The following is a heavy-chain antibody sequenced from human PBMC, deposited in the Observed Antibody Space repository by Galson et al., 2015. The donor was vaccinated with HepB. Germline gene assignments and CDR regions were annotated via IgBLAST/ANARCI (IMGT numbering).Heavy chain of an antibody. D-gene: IGHD6-19*01. Sequence: SLRLSCAASGFTFSSCGMHWVRQAPGKGLEWVAVISYDGSNKYYADSVKGRFTISRDNSKNTLYLQMNSLRAEDTAVYYCAKQGYSSGWYVGYWGQGTLVTVSS. CDR1: GFTFSSCG. J-gene: IGHJ4*02. CDR2: ISYDGSNK. CDR3: AKQGYSSGWYVGY. V-gene: IGHV3-30*18.